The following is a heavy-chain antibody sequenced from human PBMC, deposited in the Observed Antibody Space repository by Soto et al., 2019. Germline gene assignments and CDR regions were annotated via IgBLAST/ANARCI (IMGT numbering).Heavy chain of an antibody. CDR2: INPNSGGT. D-gene: IGHD2-2*01. Sequence: GASVKVSCKASGYTFTGYYMHWVRQAPGQGLEWMGWINPNSGGTNYAQKFKGRVTMTRDTSISTANMELSRLRSDDTAVYYCARGRIVVVPAAIWWYDPWGQGTLVTVSS. CDR1: GYTFTGYY. CDR3: ARGRIVVVPAAIWWYDP. V-gene: IGHV1-2*02. J-gene: IGHJ5*02.